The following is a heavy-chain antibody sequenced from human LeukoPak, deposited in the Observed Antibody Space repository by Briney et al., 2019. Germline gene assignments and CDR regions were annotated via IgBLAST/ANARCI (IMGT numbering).Heavy chain of an antibody. Sequence: ASVKVSCKASGYTFTSYYIHWVRQAPGKGLEWMGGFDPEDGETIYAQKFQGRVTMTEDTSTDTAYMELSSLRSEDTAVYYCATDPSPHYYYYGMDVWGQGTTVTVSS. J-gene: IGHJ6*02. V-gene: IGHV1-24*01. CDR2: FDPEDGET. CDR1: GYTFTSYY. CDR3: ATDPSPHYYYYGMDV.